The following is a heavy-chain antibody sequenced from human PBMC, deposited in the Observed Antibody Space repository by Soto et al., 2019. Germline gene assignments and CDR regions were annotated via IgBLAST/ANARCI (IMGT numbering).Heavy chain of an antibody. Sequence: QVQLVQSGAEVKKPGSSVKVSCKASGGTFSSYAISWVRQAHGQGLEWMGGIIPIFGTANYAQKFQGRVTITADESTSTAYMELSSLRSEDTAVYYCARFYCSGGSCYRWFDPWGQGTLVTVSS. CDR2: IIPIFGTA. J-gene: IGHJ5*02. V-gene: IGHV1-69*01. CDR1: GGTFSSYA. CDR3: ARFYCSGGSCYRWFDP. D-gene: IGHD2-15*01.